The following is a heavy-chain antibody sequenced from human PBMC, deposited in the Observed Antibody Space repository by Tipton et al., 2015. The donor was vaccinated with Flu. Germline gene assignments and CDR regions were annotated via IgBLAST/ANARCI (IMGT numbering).Heavy chain of an antibody. Sequence: VQSGAEVKKPGESLKISCKGSGYSFTSYWIGWVRQMPGKGLEWMGIIYPGDSDTRYSPSFQGQVTISADKSISTAYLQRSSLKASDTAMYYCARLPPSQLLPNWFDPWGQGTLVTVSS. D-gene: IGHD2-2*01. CDR2: IYPGDSDT. CDR1: GYSFTSYW. V-gene: IGHV5-51*01. CDR3: ARLPPSQLLPNWFDP. J-gene: IGHJ5*02.